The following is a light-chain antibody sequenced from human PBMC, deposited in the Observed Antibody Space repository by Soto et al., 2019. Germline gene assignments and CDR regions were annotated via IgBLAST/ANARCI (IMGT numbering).Light chain of an antibody. CDR2: KAS. CDR1: QTISSW. CDR3: QHYNSYSEA. J-gene: IGKJ1*01. V-gene: IGKV1-5*03. Sequence: DIQMTQSPSTLSGSVGDRVTITCRASQTISSWLAWYQQKPGKAPKLLIYKASTLKSGVPSRFSGSGSGTEFTLTISSLQPDDFATYYCQHYNSYSEALVQGTKV.